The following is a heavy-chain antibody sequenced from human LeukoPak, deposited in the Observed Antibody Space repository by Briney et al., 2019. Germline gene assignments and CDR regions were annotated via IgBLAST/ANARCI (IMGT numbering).Heavy chain of an antibody. CDR3: ATYSSSWYGNYYYYMDV. D-gene: IGHD6-13*01. Sequence: ASVKVSCKASGGTFSSYAISWVRQAPGQGLEWMGGIIPIFGTANYAQKFQGRVTITADESTSTAYMELRSLRSDDTAVYYCATYSSSWYGNYYYYMDVWGKGTTVTISS. J-gene: IGHJ6*03. V-gene: IGHV1-69*13. CDR1: GGTFSSYA. CDR2: IIPIFGTA.